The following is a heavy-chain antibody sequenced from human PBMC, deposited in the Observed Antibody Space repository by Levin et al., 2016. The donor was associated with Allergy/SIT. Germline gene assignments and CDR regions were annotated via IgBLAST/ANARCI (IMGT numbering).Heavy chain of an antibody. D-gene: IGHD2-15*01. CDR3: ARIRRYCSGGSCYGGTYSTQGPPGH. CDR1: GFTFSSYW. V-gene: IGHV3-7*05. CDR2: IKQDGSEK. Sequence: GGSLRLSCAASGFTFSSYWMSWVRQAPGKGLEWVANIKQDGSEKYYVDSVKGRFTISRDNAKNSLYLQMNSLRAEDTAVYYCARIRRYCSGGSCYGGTYSTQGPPGHWGQGTLVTVSS. J-gene: IGHJ4*02.